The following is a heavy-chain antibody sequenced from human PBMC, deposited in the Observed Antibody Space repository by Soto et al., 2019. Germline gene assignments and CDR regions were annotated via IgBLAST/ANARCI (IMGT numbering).Heavy chain of an antibody. CDR2: MNPNSGNT. Sequence: GASVKVSCKASGYTFTSYDINWVRQATGQGLEWMGWMNPNSGNTGYAQKFQGRVTMTRNTSISTAYMELSSLRSEDTAVYYCARGLTHNVLRYFDWLNKNAFDYWGQGTLVTVSS. CDR3: ARGLTHNVLRYFDWLNKNAFDY. J-gene: IGHJ4*02. V-gene: IGHV1-8*01. D-gene: IGHD3-9*01. CDR1: GYTFTSYD.